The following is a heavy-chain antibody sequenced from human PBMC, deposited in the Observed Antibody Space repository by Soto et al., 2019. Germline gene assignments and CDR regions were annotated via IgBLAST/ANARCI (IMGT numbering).Heavy chain of an antibody. Sequence: GESLKISCKASGYSFTSNWITWVRQMPGKGLEWMGRIDPSDSYTDYSPSFQGHVTISLDKSLNTAFLQWSSLKASDTALYYCARQFLPCNYMACYLSMDVWGQGTTVIVSS. V-gene: IGHV5-10-1*01. D-gene: IGHD2-8*01. CDR1: GYSFTSNW. J-gene: IGHJ6*02. CDR2: IDPSDSYT. CDR3: ARQFLPCNYMACYLSMDV.